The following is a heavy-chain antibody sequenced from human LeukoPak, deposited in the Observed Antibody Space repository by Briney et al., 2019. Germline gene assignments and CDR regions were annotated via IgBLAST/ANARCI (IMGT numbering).Heavy chain of an antibody. Sequence: WETLSLTCAAYGGSFSGYYWSWIRQPPGKGLEWIGEINHSGSTNYNPSLKSRVTISVDTSKNQFSLKLSSVTAADTTVYYCASGIAVAGLYYFDYWGQGTLVTVSS. CDR3: ASGIAVAGLYYFDY. J-gene: IGHJ4*02. CDR1: GGSFSGYY. V-gene: IGHV4-34*01. D-gene: IGHD6-19*01. CDR2: INHSGST.